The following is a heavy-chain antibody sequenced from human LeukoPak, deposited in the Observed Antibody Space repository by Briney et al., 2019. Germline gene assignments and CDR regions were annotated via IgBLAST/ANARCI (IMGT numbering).Heavy chain of an antibody. J-gene: IGHJ5*02. CDR1: GGTFSSYA. D-gene: IGHD3-16*02. CDR3: ARLTVWGSYRYDP. CDR2: IIPFFGTA. Sequence: GASVKVSCKASGGTFSSYAISWVRQAPGQGLEWMGRIIPFFGTANYAQKFQGRVTITTDESTSTAYMELSSLRSEDTAVYYCARLTVWGSYRYDPWGQGTLVTVSS. V-gene: IGHV1-69*05.